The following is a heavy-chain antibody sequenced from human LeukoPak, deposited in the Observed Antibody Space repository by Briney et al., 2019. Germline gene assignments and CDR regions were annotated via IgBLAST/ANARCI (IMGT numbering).Heavy chain of an antibody. V-gene: IGHV1-69*04. J-gene: IGHJ5*02. Sequence: ASVKVSCKASGGTFSSYAISWVRQAPGQGLEWMGRIIPILGIANYAQKFQGRVTITADESTSTAYMELSSLRSEDTAVYYCARRLIVVVPATLGNWFDPWGQGTLVTVSS. D-gene: IGHD2-2*01. CDR2: IIPILGIA. CDR1: GGTFSSYA. CDR3: ARRLIVVVPATLGNWFDP.